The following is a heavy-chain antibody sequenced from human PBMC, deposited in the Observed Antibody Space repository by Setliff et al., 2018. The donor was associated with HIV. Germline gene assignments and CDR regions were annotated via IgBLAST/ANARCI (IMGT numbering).Heavy chain of an antibody. Sequence: PSETLSLTCTVSGGSISSSSYYWGWIRQPPGKGLEWIGSLYYSGSTYYNPSLKSRATISVDMSKNQFSLRLSSVTAADTAVYYCIIAYSSGWLAPMGFDSWGQGTLVT. D-gene: IGHD6-19*01. CDR2: LYYSGST. CDR1: GGSISSSSYY. CDR3: IIAYSSGWLAPMGFDS. J-gene: IGHJ4*02. V-gene: IGHV4-39*01.